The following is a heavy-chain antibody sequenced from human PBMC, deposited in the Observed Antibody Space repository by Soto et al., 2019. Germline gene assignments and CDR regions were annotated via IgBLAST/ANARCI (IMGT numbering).Heavy chain of an antibody. Sequence: EEQLVDSGGGLVQPGGSLRLSCLASGFTFSGHSMVWVRQAPGKGLEWLSYITASSRTVTYTESVKGRFSISRDNAKNSLFRRVDSLRAEDTADYYCARARLWGHLDVWGKGTTVTVSS. J-gene: IGHJ6*04. CDR1: GFTFSGHS. CDR3: ARARLWGHLDV. CDR2: ITASSRTV. V-gene: IGHV3-48*01. D-gene: IGHD3-16*01.